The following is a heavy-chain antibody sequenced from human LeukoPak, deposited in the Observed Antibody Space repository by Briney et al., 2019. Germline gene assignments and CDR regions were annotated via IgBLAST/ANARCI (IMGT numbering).Heavy chain of an antibody. V-gene: IGHV3-21*01. CDR2: ISSSSSYI. CDR1: GFTFSSYS. Sequence: GGSLRLSCAASGFTFSSYSMNWVRQAPGKGLEWVSSISSSSSYIYYADSVKGRFSISRDNAKNSLYLQMNSLRAEDTAVYYCARENVVPAARVPYNWFDPWGQGTLVTVSS. J-gene: IGHJ5*02. D-gene: IGHD2-2*01. CDR3: ARENVVPAARVPYNWFDP.